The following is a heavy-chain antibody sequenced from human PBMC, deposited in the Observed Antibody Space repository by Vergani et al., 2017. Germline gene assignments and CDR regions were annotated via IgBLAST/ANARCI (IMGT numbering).Heavy chain of an antibody. Sequence: QMQLVQSGPEVKKPGTPVKVPCKVSGFTFTSSAMQWVRQARGQRVEWIGWIVVGSGNTNYAQKFQERVTITRDMSTSTAYMELSSLRSDDTAVYYCAARRPQGYCGGGGCYSNDAFDSWREARMVTV. CDR1: GFTFTSSA. J-gene: IGHJ3*02. CDR2: IVVGSGNT. D-gene: IGHD2-15*01. CDR3: AARRPQGYCGGGGCYSNDAFDS. V-gene: IGHV1-58*02.